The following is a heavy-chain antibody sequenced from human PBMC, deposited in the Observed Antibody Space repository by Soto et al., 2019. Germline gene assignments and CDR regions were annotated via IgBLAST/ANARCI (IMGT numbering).Heavy chain of an antibody. CDR2: IYWNDDK. Sequence: QITLKESGPTLVKPTQTLTLTCTFSGFSLSTSGVGVGWIRQPPGKALEWLALIYWNDDKRYSPSLKSRLTITKDTSKNQVVLTMTNMDPVDTATYYCAHRLNYYDSSGYYSHFQHWGQGTLVTVSS. D-gene: IGHD3-22*01. J-gene: IGHJ1*01. CDR3: AHRLNYYDSSGYYSHFQH. CDR1: GFSLSTSGVG. V-gene: IGHV2-5*01.